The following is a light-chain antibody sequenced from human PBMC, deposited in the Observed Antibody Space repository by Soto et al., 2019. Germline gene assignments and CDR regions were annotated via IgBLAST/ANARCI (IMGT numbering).Light chain of an antibody. CDR3: QQFGRSPPSWT. V-gene: IGKV3-20*01. Sequence: ETVLTQSPGTLSLSPGERATLSCRASQSVSSNYLAWYQQKPGQAPRLLIYGASNRATGIPDSFSFSASATDFTLPNSRREPEDFAVYYCQQFGRSPPSWTFGQGTKVEI. J-gene: IGKJ1*01. CDR1: QSVSSNY. CDR2: GAS.